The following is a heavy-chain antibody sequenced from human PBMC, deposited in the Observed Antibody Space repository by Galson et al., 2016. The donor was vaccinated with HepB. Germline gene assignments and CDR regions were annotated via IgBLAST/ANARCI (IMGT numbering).Heavy chain of an antibody. CDR3: ARDDATAGPIILDY. J-gene: IGHJ4*02. CDR2: INDGDGST. CDR1: GYSFKTYG. V-gene: IGHV1-3*01. D-gene: IGHD3/OR15-3a*01. Sequence: SVKVSCKASGYSFKTYGIHWVRQAPGQRPEWMGWINDGDGSTLHSQRFQGRVTFTRDTSASTAYMELSSLIFEDTAVYFCARDDATAGPIILDYWGQGTLVTVSS.